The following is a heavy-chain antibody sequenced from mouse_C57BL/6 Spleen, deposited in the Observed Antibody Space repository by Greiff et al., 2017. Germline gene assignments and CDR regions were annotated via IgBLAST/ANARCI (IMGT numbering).Heavy chain of an antibody. D-gene: IGHD2-14*01. CDR1: GYAFSSSW. CDR2: SYPGDGDT. J-gene: IGHJ4*01. CDR3: ARNPRYAMDY. Sequence: QVQLQQSGPELVKPGASVKISCKASGYAFSSSWMNWVKQRPGKGLEWIGRSYPGDGDTNYNGKFKGKATLTADKSSSTAYMQLLSLTSEYSAVYFCARNPRYAMDYWGQGTSVTVSS. V-gene: IGHV1-82*01.